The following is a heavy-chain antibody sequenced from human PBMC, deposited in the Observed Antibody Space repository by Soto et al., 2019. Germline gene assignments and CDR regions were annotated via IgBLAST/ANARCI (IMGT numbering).Heavy chain of an antibody. V-gene: IGHV1-18*01. J-gene: IGHJ6*02. Sequence: GASVKVSCKASGFTFSDYGLSWVRQAPGQPLEWMGWISSDNINSKYSQKFQGRLTMTTDTSTATASMELRSLTSDDTAVYYCGREGQQLAQEKYYQFNGMDVWGQGTTVTVSS. CDR1: GFTFSDYG. D-gene: IGHD6-13*01. CDR2: ISSDNINS. CDR3: GREGQQLAQEKYYQFNGMDV.